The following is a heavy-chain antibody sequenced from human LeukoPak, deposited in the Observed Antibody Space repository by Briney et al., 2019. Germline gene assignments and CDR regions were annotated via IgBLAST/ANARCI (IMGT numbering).Heavy chain of an antibody. Sequence: GGSLRLSCAASGFTFSSFAMSWVRQAPGKGLEWVSAIGGGGVDTYYADSVKGRFTISRDNAKNTLYLQMNSLRAEDTAVYYCARGTSGGYFDYWGQGTLVTVSS. D-gene: IGHD1-26*01. CDR3: ARGTSGGYFDY. J-gene: IGHJ4*02. V-gene: IGHV3-23*01. CDR2: IGGGGVDT. CDR1: GFTFSSFA.